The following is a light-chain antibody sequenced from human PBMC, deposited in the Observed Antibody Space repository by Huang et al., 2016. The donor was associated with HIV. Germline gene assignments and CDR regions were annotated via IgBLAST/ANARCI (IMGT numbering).Light chain of an antibody. CDR1: QRISSSY. CDR3: QQYGSSPVT. CDR2: GAS. J-gene: IGKJ2*01. Sequence: IALTQSPGTLSLSPWERATLSCRASQRISSSYLAWYQQKPGQAPRLLIYGASTRATGIPDRFSGSGSGTDFSLTISRLEPEDFAVYSCQQYGSSPVTFGPGTKLEIK. V-gene: IGKV3-20*01.